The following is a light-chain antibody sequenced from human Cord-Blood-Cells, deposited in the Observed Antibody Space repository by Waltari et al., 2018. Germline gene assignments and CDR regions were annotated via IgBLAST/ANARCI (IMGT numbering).Light chain of an antibody. CDR3: SSYAGSNNLV. CDR1: SSDVGGYNY. J-gene: IGLJ2*01. Sequence: QSALTQPPSASGSPGQSVTISCTGTSSDVGGYNYVSWYQQHPGKAPKLMIYEVSKRPSGGPDRFRGSKSGNTAALTVSGLQAEDEADYYCSSYAGSNNLVFGGGTKLTVL. V-gene: IGLV2-8*01. CDR2: EVS.